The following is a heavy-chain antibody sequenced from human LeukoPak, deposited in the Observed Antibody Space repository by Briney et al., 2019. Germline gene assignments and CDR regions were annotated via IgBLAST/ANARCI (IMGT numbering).Heavy chain of an antibody. CDR1: GYTFTGYY. CDR2: MNPNSGNT. Sequence: VASVKVSCKASGYTFTGYYMHWVRQAPGQGLEWMGWMNPNSGNTGYAQKFQGRVTITRNTSISTAYMELSSLRSEDTAVYYCARATVRGVKAFDPWGQGTLVTVSS. CDR3: ARATVRGVKAFDP. D-gene: IGHD3-10*01. J-gene: IGHJ5*02. V-gene: IGHV1-8*03.